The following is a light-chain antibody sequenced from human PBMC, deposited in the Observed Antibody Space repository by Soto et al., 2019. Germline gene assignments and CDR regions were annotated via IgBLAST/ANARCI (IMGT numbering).Light chain of an antibody. CDR1: SSNIGNNY. V-gene: IGLV1-51*02. CDR2: ENN. J-gene: IGLJ3*02. CDR3: GTWDSSLSAGV. Sequence: QSVLTQPPSVSAAPGQKVTISCSGSSSNIGNNYVSWYQQLPGTAPKLLIYENNKRPSGIPDRFSGSKSGTSATLGITGLQTGDEADYYCGTWDSSLSAGVFGGGTKGTVL.